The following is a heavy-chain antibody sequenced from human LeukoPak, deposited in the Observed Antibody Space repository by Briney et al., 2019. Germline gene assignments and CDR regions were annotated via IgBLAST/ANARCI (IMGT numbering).Heavy chain of an antibody. CDR2: ISYDGSNK. Sequence: GGSLRLSCAASGFTFSSYVMHWVRQAPGKGLEWVAVISYDGSNKYYADSVKGRFTISRDNSKNTLYLQMNSLRAEDTAVYYCARAAPVRVGATIYYYYYMDVWGKGTTVTVSS. CDR1: GFTFSSYV. CDR3: ARAAPVRVGATIYYYYYMDV. D-gene: IGHD1-26*01. V-gene: IGHV3-30*04. J-gene: IGHJ6*03.